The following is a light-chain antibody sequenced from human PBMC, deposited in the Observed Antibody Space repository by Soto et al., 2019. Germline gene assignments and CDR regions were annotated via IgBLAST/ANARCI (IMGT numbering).Light chain of an antibody. J-gene: IGKJ1*01. CDR1: QSVSSNY. CDR3: QMYGISPT. CDR2: DVS. V-gene: IGKV3-20*01. Sequence: DIVLTQSPGTLSLSPGERATLSCRASQSVSSNYLAWYQQKPDQAPRLVIYDVSGRATGIPDRFSGSGSGTAFSLTISGLEPEDSGVYYCQMYGISPTFGQGTKVEIK.